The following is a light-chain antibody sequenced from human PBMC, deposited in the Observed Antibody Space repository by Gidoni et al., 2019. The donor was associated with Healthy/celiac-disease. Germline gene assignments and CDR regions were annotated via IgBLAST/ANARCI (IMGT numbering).Light chain of an antibody. Sequence: DIQMTQSPSSLSASVGDRVTITCPASPSISSYLNWYQQKPGKAPKLLIYAASSLQCGVPARFSGSGSGTDFTLTISSLQPEDFATYYCQQSYSTPQTFGQGTKVEIK. CDR2: AAS. CDR1: PSISSY. J-gene: IGKJ1*01. CDR3: QQSYSTPQT. V-gene: IGKV1-39*01.